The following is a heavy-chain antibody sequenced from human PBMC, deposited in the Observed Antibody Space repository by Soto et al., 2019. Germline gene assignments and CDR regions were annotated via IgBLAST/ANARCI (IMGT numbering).Heavy chain of an antibody. V-gene: IGHV3-23*01. CDR2: ISGSGGST. Sequence: QSGGSLRLSCAASGFTFSSYAMSWVRQAPGKGLEWVSAISGSGGSTYYADSVKGRFTISRDNSKNTLYLQMNSLRAEDTAVYYCAKGGGGYSYGSLYYFDYWGQGTLVTVSS. CDR1: GFTFSSYA. J-gene: IGHJ4*02. CDR3: AKGGGGYSYGSLYYFDY. D-gene: IGHD5-18*01.